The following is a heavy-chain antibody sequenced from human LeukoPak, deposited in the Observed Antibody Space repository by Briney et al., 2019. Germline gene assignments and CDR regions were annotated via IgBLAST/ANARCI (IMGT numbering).Heavy chain of an antibody. CDR2: IYSGGST. Sequence: GGSLRLSCAASGFTVSSNYMSWVRQAPGKGLEWVSVIYSGGSTYYADSVKGRFTMSRDNSNNTLYLQMNSLRAEDTAVYYCARDPGGKWGYWGQGTLVTVSS. D-gene: IGHD3-16*01. V-gene: IGHV3-66*01. J-gene: IGHJ4*02. CDR1: GFTVSSNY. CDR3: ARDPGGKWGY.